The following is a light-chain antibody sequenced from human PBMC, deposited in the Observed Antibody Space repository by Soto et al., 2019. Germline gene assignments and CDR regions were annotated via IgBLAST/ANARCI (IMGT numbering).Light chain of an antibody. J-gene: IGKJ1*01. V-gene: IGKV1-8*01. CDR1: QDISTS. CDR2: GAS. Sequence: AIRMTQSPSSFSASSGDRATITCRASQDISTSLAWYRQSPGKAPQFLIYGASTLQIGVPSRFSGGGSGTDFTLTISSLQSEDSATYYCQQYHSSPPTFGQGTKVEI. CDR3: QQYHSSPPT.